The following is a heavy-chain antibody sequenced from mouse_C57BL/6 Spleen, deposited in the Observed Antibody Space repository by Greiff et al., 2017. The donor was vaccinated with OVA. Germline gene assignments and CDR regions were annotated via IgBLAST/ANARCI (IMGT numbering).Heavy chain of an antibody. CDR3: ARYHYAMDY. J-gene: IGHJ4*01. CDR2: IDPNSGGT. Sequence: QVQLQQPGAELVKPGASVKLSCKASGYTFTSYWMHWVKQRPGRGLEWIGRIDPNSGGTKYNEKFKSKATLTVDKPSSTAYMELRSLTSEDSAVYYCARYHYAMDYWGQGTSVTVSS. V-gene: IGHV1-62-3*01. CDR1: GYTFTSYW.